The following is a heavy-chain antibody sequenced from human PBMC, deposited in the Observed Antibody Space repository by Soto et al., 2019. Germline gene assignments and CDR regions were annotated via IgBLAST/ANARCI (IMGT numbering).Heavy chain of an antibody. CDR1: GYTFTSYG. D-gene: IGHD3-22*01. CDR2: ISAYNGNT. CDR3: ARVAGYDSSGYYLDYFDY. V-gene: IGHV1-18*01. Sequence: VASVKVSCKASGYTFTSYGISWVRQAPGQGLEWMGWISAYNGNTNYAQKLQGRVTMTTDTSTSTAYMELRSLRSDDTAVYYCARVAGYDSSGYYLDYFDYWGQGTLVTVSS. J-gene: IGHJ4*02.